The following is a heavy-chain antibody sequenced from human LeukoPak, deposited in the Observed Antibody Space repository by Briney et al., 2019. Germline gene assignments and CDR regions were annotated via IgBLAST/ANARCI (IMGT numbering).Heavy chain of an antibody. V-gene: IGHV3-49*04. D-gene: IGHD1-1*01. Sequence: GGSLRLSCVASGLTVSNHWMSWVRQAPGKGLEWVGLIRSKAYGETADYAASVKGRFTISRDDSKAIAYLQMNSLKTEDTAVYHCTRDRGAYNLYDYWGQGTLVTVSS. J-gene: IGHJ4*02. CDR3: TRDRGAYNLYDY. CDR1: GLTVSNHW. CDR2: IRSKAYGETA.